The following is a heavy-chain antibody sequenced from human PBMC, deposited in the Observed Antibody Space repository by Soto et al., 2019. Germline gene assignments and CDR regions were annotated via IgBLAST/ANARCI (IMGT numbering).Heavy chain of an antibody. CDR1: GYSFTSYW. J-gene: IGHJ3*02. Sequence: PGESVKISCKGSGYSFTSYWISWVRQMPGKGLEWMGRIDPSDSYTNYSPSFQGHVTISADKSISTAYLQWSSLKASDTAMYYCARNYYDSSGYPGIWGQGTMVTVSS. CDR3: ARNYYDSSGYPGI. D-gene: IGHD3-22*01. CDR2: IDPSDSYT. V-gene: IGHV5-10-1*01.